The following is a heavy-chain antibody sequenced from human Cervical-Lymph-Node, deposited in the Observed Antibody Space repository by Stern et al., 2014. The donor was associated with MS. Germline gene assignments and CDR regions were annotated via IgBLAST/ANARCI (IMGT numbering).Heavy chain of an antibody. Sequence: VQLVESGAELEKPGASVKVSCKASGYTFTAHYMHWVRQAPGQGLERMAWLNPNDGGTKYAPKFQGRVTMTRDTYTSTAYMELSGLRSDDTAVYFCARGTGSSWFDYWGQGTLVTVSS. V-gene: IGHV1-2*02. CDR1: GYTFTAHY. CDR2: LNPNDGGT. CDR3: ARGTGSSWFDY. D-gene: IGHD6-13*01. J-gene: IGHJ4*02.